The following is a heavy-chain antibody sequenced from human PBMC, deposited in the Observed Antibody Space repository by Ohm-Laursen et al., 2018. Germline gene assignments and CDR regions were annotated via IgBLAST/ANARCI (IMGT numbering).Heavy chain of an antibody. V-gene: IGHV3-23*01. CDR3: AKDRPNHPYYYDSSGYSGLGY. CDR1: GFTFSSYA. D-gene: IGHD3-22*01. CDR2: ISGSGGST. Sequence: SLRLSCTASGFTFSSYAMSWVRQAPGKGLEWVSAISGSGGSTYYADSVKGRFTISRDNSKNTLYLQMNSLGAEDTAVYYCAKDRPNHPYYYDSSGYSGLGYWGQGTLVTVSS. J-gene: IGHJ4*02.